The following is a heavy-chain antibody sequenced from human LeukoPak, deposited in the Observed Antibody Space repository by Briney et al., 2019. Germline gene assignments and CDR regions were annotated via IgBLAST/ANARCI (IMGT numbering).Heavy chain of an antibody. Sequence: ASVKVSCKASGGTFSSYAISWVRQAPGQGLEWMGGIIPIFGTANYAQKFQGRVTITTDESTSTAYMELSSLRSEDTAVYYCASARSGSYALWDAFDIWAKGQWSPSLQ. CDR3: ASARSGSYALWDAFDI. V-gene: IGHV1-69*05. CDR1: GGTFSSYA. J-gene: IGHJ3*02. CDR2: IIPIFGTA. D-gene: IGHD1-26*01.